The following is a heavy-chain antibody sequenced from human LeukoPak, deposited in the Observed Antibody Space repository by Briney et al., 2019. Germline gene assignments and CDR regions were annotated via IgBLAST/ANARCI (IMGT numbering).Heavy chain of an antibody. CDR2: IVVGSGNT. J-gene: IGHJ6*03. CDR3: AAYSSSWYGQVDDYYYYYMDV. Sequence: ASVKVSCNASGFTFTNSAIQWVRQARGQRLEWIGWIVVGSGNTNYARKFQDRVTITRDMSTSTAYMELSSLRTEDTAVYYCAAYSSSWYGQVDDYYYYYMDVWGKGTTVTVSS. V-gene: IGHV1-58*02. D-gene: IGHD6-13*01. CDR1: GFTFTNSA.